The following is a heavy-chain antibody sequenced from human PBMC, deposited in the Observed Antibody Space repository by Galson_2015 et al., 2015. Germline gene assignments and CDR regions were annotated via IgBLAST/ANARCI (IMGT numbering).Heavy chain of an antibody. V-gene: IGHV1-8*01. J-gene: IGHJ5*02. D-gene: IGHD1-7*01. CDR3: ARDNWNYVNWCDP. Sequence: SVKVSCKASGYTFTSYDINWVRQATGQGLEWMGWMNPNSGNTGYAQKFQGRVTMTRNTSISTAYMELSSLRSEDTAVYYCARDNWNYVNWCDPWGQGTLVTVSS. CDR2: MNPNSGNT. CDR1: GYTFTSYD.